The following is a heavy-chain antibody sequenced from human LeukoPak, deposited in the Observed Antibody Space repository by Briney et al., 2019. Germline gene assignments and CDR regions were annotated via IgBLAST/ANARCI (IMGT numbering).Heavy chain of an antibody. CDR1: GFTFSNYA. J-gene: IGHJ4*02. CDR3: AKLWDRSIAAPIDD. CDR2: LSGSGGST. V-gene: IGHV3-23*01. Sequence: PGGSLRLSCAASGFTFSNYAVSWVRQAPGKGLEWVTGLSGSGGSTYYADSVKGRFTISRDNSKNTLYLQMNSLRAEDTAVYYCAKLWDRSIAAPIDDWGQGTLVTVSS. D-gene: IGHD6-6*01.